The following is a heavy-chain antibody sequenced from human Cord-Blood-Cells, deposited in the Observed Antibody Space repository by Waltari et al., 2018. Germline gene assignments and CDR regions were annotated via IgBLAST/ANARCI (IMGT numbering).Heavy chain of an antibody. CDR1: GGSISSGGYY. CDR3: AREPRHCSSTSCYAFDI. J-gene: IGHJ3*02. V-gene: IGHV4-31*03. D-gene: IGHD2-2*01. CDR2: IYYSGSI. Sequence: QVQLQESGPGLVKPSQTLSLTCTVSGGSISSGGYYWSWIRQHPGKGLEWIGYIYYSGSIYDHPSLKSRVTKSVDTSKNQFSLKLSSVTAADTAVYYCAREPRHCSSTSCYAFDIWGQGTMVTVSS.